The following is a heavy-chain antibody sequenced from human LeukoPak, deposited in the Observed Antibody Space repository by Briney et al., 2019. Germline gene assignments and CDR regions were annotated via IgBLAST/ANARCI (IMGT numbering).Heavy chain of an antibody. J-gene: IGHJ3*02. D-gene: IGHD2-21*02. CDR1: GYTFTSYG. Sequence: ASVKVSCTASGYTFTSYGISWVRQAPGQGLEWMGWISAYNGNTNYAQKLQGRVTMTTDTSTSTAYMELRSLRSDDTAVYYCARDCGGDCYTAFDIWGQGTMVTVSS. CDR3: ARDCGGDCYTAFDI. V-gene: IGHV1-18*01. CDR2: ISAYNGNT.